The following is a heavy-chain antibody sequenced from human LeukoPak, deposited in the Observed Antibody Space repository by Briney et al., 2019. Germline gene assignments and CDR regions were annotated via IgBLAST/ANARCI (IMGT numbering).Heavy chain of an antibody. CDR2: TTAYNGDT. CDR3: ARGGRTTNPDY. D-gene: IGHD4-11*01. Sequence: ASVKVSCKTSGYTFSSYGISWVREAPGQGLGWVGWTTAYNGDTNYAQKFQGRVTMTIDTSTSTVYMELRSLRSDDTAVYYCARGGRTTNPDYWGQGTLVTVSS. V-gene: IGHV1-18*01. CDR1: GYTFSSYG. J-gene: IGHJ4*02.